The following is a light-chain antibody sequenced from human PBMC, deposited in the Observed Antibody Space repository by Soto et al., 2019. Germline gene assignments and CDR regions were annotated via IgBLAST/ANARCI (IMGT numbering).Light chain of an antibody. V-gene: IGKV3-15*01. CDR2: DAS. CDR3: QQYNNWPPSWT. CDR1: ESVSIN. J-gene: IGKJ1*01. Sequence: IVMTQSPATLSMSPGERANLSYRASESVSINLAWYQQKPGQSPRLLVYDASTRATGIPARFTGSGSGTEFTLTISSLQSEDFAVYFCQQYNNWPPSWTFGQGTKVEIK.